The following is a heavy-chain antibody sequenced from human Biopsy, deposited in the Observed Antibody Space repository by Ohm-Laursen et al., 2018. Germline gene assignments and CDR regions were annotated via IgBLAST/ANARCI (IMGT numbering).Heavy chain of an antibody. CDR1: GFTFNNYG. CDR3: ARAVDYYDPYYYYGLDV. Sequence: LRLSCSASGFTFNNYGMQWIRQPPGKGLEWIGEINHRGSTNYNPSLKSRVTISVDTSKNQFSLKLRSVTAADTAVYYCARAVDYYDPYYYYGLDVWGQGTTVTVSS. D-gene: IGHD3-16*01. J-gene: IGHJ6*02. V-gene: IGHV4-34*01. CDR2: INHRGST.